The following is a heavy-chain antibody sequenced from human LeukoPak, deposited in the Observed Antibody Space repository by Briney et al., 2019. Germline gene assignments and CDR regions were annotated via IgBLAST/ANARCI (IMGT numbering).Heavy chain of an antibody. CDR2: INHSGST. D-gene: IGHD1-26*01. V-gene: IGHV4-34*01. CDR1: GGSFSGYY. CDR3: AGGPHGVGAVDY. J-gene: IGHJ4*02. Sequence: SETLSLTCAVYGGSFSGYYWSWIRQPPGKGLEWIGEINHSGSTNYNPSLKSRVTISVDTSKNQFSLKLSSVTAADTAVYYCAGGPHGVGAVDYWGQGTLVTVSS.